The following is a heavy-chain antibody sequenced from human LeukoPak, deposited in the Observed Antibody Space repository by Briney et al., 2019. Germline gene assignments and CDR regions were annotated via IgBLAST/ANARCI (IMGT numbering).Heavy chain of an antibody. CDR2: ISHAGGA. D-gene: IGHD3-22*01. CDR3: ARGPPPDFDRSGFYYIY. CDR1: GGSFSCYY. Sequence: PSETLSLTCAIYGGSFSCYYWSWFRQPPGKGLEWIGEISHAGGASYNPSLKSRVTISEDTSKNQFSLNLSSVTAADTAVYYCARGPPPDFDRSGFYYIYWGQGTLVIVSS. V-gene: IGHV4-34*01. J-gene: IGHJ4*02.